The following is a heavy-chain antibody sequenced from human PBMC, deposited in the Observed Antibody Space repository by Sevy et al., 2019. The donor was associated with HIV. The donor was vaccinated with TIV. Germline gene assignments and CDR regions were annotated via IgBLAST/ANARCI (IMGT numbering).Heavy chain of an antibody. CDR3: AKELHNDFWSGFDY. CDR1: GFTFSSYG. CDR2: ISGSGGST. D-gene: IGHD3-3*01. V-gene: IGHV3-23*01. J-gene: IGHJ4*02. Sequence: GGSLRLSCAASGFTFSSYGMSWVRQAPGKGLEWVSGISGSGGSTYYADSVKGRLTISRDNSKNTLYVQMNSLRAEDTAVYYCAKELHNDFWSGFDYWGQGTLVTVSS.